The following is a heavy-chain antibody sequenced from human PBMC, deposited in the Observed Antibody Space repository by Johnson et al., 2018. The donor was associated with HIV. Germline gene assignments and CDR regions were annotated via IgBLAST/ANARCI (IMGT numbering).Heavy chain of an antibody. CDR2: ISYDGSNK. Sequence: QVQLVESGGGVVQPGRSLRLSCAASGFIFSNYALHWVRQAPGKGLEWVAVISYDGSNKFYADSVKGRFTISRDNSKNTLYLHMNSLRGEDTTVYSCARAPPGGAFDIWGQGTMVTVSS. V-gene: IGHV3-30*04. J-gene: IGHJ3*02. D-gene: IGHD6-25*01. CDR1: GFIFSNYA. CDR3: ARAPPGGAFDI.